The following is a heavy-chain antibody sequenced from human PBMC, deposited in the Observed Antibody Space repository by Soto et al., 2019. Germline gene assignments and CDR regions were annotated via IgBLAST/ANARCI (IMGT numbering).Heavy chain of an antibody. V-gene: IGHV4-31*03. CDR2: IYYSGST. CDR3: ARDVAELLWFGELWPLWYFDL. D-gene: IGHD3-10*01. Sequence: PSETLSLTCTVSGGSISSGGYYWSWIRQHPGKGLEWIGYIYYSGSTYYNPSLKSRVTISVDTSKNQFSLKLSSVTAADTAVYYCARDVAELLWFGELWPLWYFDLWGRGXLVTVYS. J-gene: IGHJ2*01. CDR1: GGSISSGGYY.